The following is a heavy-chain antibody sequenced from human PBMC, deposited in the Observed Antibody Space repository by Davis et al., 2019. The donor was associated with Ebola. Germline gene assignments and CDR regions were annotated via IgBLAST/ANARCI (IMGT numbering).Heavy chain of an antibody. D-gene: IGHD3-22*01. Sequence: GGSLRLSCEASGFVFSDYELNWVRQAPGKGLEWIAFISRSGDTIYYADSVKGRFTISRDNSKNSLYLQMNSLRTEDTALYYCAKTARGYYYDSSGYGAAEYFQHWGQGTLVTVSS. CDR1: GFVFSDYE. J-gene: IGHJ1*01. V-gene: IGHV3-43*02. CDR3: AKTARGYYYDSSGYGAAEYFQH. CDR2: ISRSGDTI.